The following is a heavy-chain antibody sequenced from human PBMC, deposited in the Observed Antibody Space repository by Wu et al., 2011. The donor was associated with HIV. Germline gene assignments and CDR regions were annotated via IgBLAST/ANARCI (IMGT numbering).Heavy chain of an antibody. CDR1: GYTFTSYG. J-gene: IGHJ4*02. V-gene: IGHV1-18*01. D-gene: IGHD5-12*01. CDR3: ARRAWLGPHYYFDY. CDR2: ISGYNGNT. Sequence: QVQLVQSGSEVKKPGASVKVSCKASGYTFTSYGISWVRQAPGQGLEWMGWISGYNGNTNYAQKLQDRFTMTTDTSTSTAYMELRSLRSADTAVYYCARRAWLGPHYYFDYWGQGTLVTVSS.